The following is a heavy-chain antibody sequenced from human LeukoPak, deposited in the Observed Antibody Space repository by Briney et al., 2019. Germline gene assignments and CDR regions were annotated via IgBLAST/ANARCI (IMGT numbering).Heavy chain of an antibody. J-gene: IGHJ5*02. CDR3: VKDRYGSFDP. V-gene: IGHV1-18*01. D-gene: IGHD3-10*01. CDR2: ISVYHGGT. Sequence: VASVKVSCTASGYTFTNYGFTWVRQASGQGLEWMGWISVYHGGTNYAQKLQGRVTMTTDTSTSTAYMELRSLRAEDTAVYFCVKDRYGSFDPWGQGTLVTVSS. CDR1: GYTFTNYG.